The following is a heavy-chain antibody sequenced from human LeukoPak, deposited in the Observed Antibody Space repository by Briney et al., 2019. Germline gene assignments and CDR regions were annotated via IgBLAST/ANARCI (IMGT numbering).Heavy chain of an antibody. CDR1: GGPISSYY. Sequence: SETLSLTCTVSGGPISSYYWSWVRQPAGKGLEYIGLVYTRGGTNYNPSLKSRVTMSLDTSTNQFSLKLSSVTAANTAVYYCARRALEENYFDYWGQGTLVTVSS. CDR3: ARRALEENYFDY. D-gene: IGHD6-6*01. J-gene: IGHJ4*02. CDR2: VYTRGGT. V-gene: IGHV4-4*07.